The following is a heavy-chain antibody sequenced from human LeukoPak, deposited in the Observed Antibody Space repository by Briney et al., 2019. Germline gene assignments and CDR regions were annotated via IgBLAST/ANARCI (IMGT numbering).Heavy chain of an antibody. CDR1: GGSISSYY. V-gene: IGHV4-39*01. CDR3: ARQGTVGGRKGYYFDY. D-gene: IGHD4-23*01. J-gene: IGHJ4*02. Sequence: SETLSLTCTVSGGSISSYYWSWIRHPPGKGLEWIGSIYYSGSTYYNPSLKSRVTISVDTSKNQFSLKLSSVTAADTAVYYCARQGTVGGRKGYYFDYWGQGTLVTVSS. CDR2: IYYSGST.